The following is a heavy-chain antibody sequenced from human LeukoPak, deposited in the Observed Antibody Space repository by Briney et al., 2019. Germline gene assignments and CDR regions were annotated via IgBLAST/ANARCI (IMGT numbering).Heavy chain of an antibody. CDR2: INWNGGST. D-gene: IGHD2-8*01. CDR1: GFTFDDYG. J-gene: IGHJ4*02. V-gene: IGHV3-20*04. Sequence: GGSLRLSCAASGFTFDDYGMSWVRQAPGKGLEWVSGINWNGGSTGYADSVKGRFTISRDNAKNSLYLQMNSLRAEDTALYYCAREFRTGYCTNGVCPTVDYWGQGTLAAVSS. CDR3: AREFRTGYCTNGVCPTVDY.